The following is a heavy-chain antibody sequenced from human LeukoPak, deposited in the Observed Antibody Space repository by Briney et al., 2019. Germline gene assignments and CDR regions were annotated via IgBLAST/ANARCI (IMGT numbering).Heavy chain of an antibody. D-gene: IGHD2-2*01. J-gene: IGHJ6*02. CDR3: AKWGQYCSSTSCQDYYYYYGMDV. CDR1: GFSVSNNY. Sequence: GGLLRLSCAASGFSVSNNYMSWVRQAPGKGLEWVAAISYDGGNKLYADSVKGRFTISRDNSKNTLYLQMNSLRAEDTAVYYCAKWGQYCSSTSCQDYYYYYGMDVWGQGTTVTVSS. CDR2: ISYDGGNK. V-gene: IGHV3-30*18.